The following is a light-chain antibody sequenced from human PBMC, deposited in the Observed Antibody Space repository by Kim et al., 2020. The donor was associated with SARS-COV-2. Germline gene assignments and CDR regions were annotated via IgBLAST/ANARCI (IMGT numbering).Light chain of an antibody. V-gene: IGLV2-23*02. CDR2: EVD. Sequence: QSVLTQPASVSGSPGQPITISCTGTSSDVGTYNLVSWYHQHPGKAPKLMIYEVDKRPSGISNRFSGSKSGYTASLTISGLQAEDEADYYCSSYAGSGTWVFGGGTQLTVL. CDR3: SSYAGSGTWV. J-gene: IGLJ3*02. CDR1: SSDVGTYNL.